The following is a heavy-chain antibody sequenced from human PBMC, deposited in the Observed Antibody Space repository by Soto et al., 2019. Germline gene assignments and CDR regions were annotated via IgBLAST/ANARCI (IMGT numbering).Heavy chain of an antibody. D-gene: IGHD3-10*01. CDR3: ATERSRGATMVRGVIIDNWFDP. V-gene: IGHV1-24*01. CDR1: GYTLTELF. CDR2: FDPEDGET. Sequence: ASVKVSCKVSGYTLTELFMHWVRQAPGKGLEWMGGFDPEDGETIYAQKFQGRVTMTEDTSTDTAYMELSSLRSEDTAVYYCATERSRGATMVRGVIIDNWFDPWGQGTLVTVSS. J-gene: IGHJ5*02.